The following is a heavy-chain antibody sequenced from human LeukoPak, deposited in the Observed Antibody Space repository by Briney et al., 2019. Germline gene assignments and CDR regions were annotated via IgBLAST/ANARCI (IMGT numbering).Heavy chain of an antibody. J-gene: IGHJ5*02. CDR2: IWYDGSNK. CDR1: GLTFSSYG. CDR3: ARDRPTHRIAPRGGTNWFDP. D-gene: IGHD6-13*01. V-gene: IGHV3-33*01. Sequence: GRSLRLSCAASGLTFSSYGMHWVRQAPGKGLEWVAVIWYDGSNKYYADSVKGRFTISRDNSKNTLYLQMNSLRAEDTAVYYCARDRPTHRIAPRGGTNWFDPWGQGTLVTVSS.